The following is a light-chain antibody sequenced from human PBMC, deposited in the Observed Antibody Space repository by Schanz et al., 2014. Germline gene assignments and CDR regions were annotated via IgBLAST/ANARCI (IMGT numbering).Light chain of an antibody. CDR3: SSYASSRTVI. Sequence: QSALTQPASVSGSPGQSITLSCTGTSSDVGTFNYVSWYQQFPGKAPKLMIYGVSNRPSGVSNRFSGSKSGNTASLTISGLQAEDEADYYCSSYASSRTVIFGGGTKLTVL. CDR2: GVS. J-gene: IGLJ2*01. CDR1: SSDVGTFNY. V-gene: IGLV2-14*01.